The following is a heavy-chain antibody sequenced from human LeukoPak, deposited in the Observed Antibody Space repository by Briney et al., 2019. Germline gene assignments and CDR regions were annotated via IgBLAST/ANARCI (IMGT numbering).Heavy chain of an antibody. D-gene: IGHD1-26*01. V-gene: IGHV1-46*01. J-gene: IGHJ3*02. CDR3: ARVYRGTVGASGGAFDI. CDR1: GYTFTSYH. CDR2: INPSGGST. Sequence: ASVKVSCKAPGYTFTSYHMHWVRQAPGQGLEWMGIINPSGGSTSYAQKFQGRVTMTRDMSTSTVYMELSSLRSEDTAVYYCARVYRGTVGASGGAFDIWGQGTMVTASS.